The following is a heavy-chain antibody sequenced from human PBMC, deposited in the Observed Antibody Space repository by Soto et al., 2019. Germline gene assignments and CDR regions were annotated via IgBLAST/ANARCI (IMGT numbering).Heavy chain of an antibody. CDR1: GGSISSYY. V-gene: IGHV4-59*01. D-gene: IGHD3-10*01. CDR2: IYYSGST. CDR3: ARAGSWIRDAFDI. Sequence: SETLSLTCTVSGGSISSYYWSWIRQPPGKGLEWIGYIYYSGSTNYNPSLKSRVTISVDTSKNQFSLKLSSVTAADTAVYYCARAGSWIRDAFDIWGQGTMVTVS. J-gene: IGHJ3*02.